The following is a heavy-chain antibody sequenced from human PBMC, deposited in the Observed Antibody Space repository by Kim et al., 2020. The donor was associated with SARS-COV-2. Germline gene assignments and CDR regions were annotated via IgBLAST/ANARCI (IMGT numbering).Heavy chain of an antibody. CDR2: VYYSGSS. CDR1: GGSISSSSYY. V-gene: IGHV4-39*07. Sequence: SETLSLTCTVSGGSISSSSYYWGWIRQPPGKGLEWIGSVYYSGSSYYNPSLKSRVTISVDTSKKQFSLKLSSVIAADTAVYYCASDYYGSGNGFDLWGRG. CDR3: ASDYYGSGNGFDL. J-gene: IGHJ2*01. D-gene: IGHD3-10*01.